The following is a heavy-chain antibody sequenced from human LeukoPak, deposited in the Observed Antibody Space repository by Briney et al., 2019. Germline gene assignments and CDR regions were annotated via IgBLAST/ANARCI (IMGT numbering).Heavy chain of an antibody. CDR1: GFTFSSYS. CDR3: ARGGTRKNAFDI. Sequence: GGSLRLSCAASGFTFSSYSMNWVRQAPGKGLEWVSSISSSSSYIYYADSVKGRFTISRDNAKNSLYLQMNSLRAEDTAVYYCARGGTRKNAFDIWGRGTMVTVSS. J-gene: IGHJ3*02. V-gene: IGHV3-21*01. D-gene: IGHD1-7*01. CDR2: ISSSSSYI.